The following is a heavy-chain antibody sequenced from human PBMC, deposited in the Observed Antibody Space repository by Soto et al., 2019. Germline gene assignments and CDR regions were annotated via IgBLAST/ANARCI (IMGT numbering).Heavy chain of an antibody. D-gene: IGHD6-6*01. CDR2: IWYDGSNK. Sequence: GGSLRLSCAASGFTFSSYGMHWVRQAPGKGLEWVAVIWYDGSNKYYADSVKGRFTISRDNSKNTLYLQMNSLRAEDTAVYYCARGGSSSDYYYYYMDVWGKGTTVTVSS. V-gene: IGHV3-33*01. CDR1: GFTFSSYG. J-gene: IGHJ6*03. CDR3: ARGGSSSDYYYYYMDV.